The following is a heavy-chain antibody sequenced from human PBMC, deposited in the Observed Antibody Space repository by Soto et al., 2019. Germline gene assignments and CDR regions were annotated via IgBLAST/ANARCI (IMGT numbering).Heavy chain of an antibody. V-gene: IGHV1-18*04. CDR2: ISAYNGNT. D-gene: IGHD1-26*01. J-gene: IGHJ6*02. CDR3: ARDSGSYFYYYYGMDV. CDR1: GYTFTSYG. Sequence: QVQLVQSGAEVKKPGASVKVSCKASGYTFTSYGISWVRQAPGQGLERMGWISAYNGNTNYVQKLQGRVTITTDTSTSTAYMELRSLRSDDTAVYYCARDSGSYFYYYYGMDVWGQGTTVTVSS.